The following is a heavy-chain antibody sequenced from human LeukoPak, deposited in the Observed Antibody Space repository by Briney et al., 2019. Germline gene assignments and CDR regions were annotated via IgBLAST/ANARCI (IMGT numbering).Heavy chain of an antibody. Sequence: PGRSLRLSCAASGFTFSSYAMTWVRQAPGMVLEWVPTISGSGSSTYYADSVKGRFTVSRDNSKNTLYLQVSSLRAEDTALYYCAKQIYHDSSDYYRDKIFDYWGQGTLVTVSS. J-gene: IGHJ4*02. D-gene: IGHD3-22*01. CDR3: AKQIYHDSSDYYRDKIFDY. V-gene: IGHV3-23*01. CDR1: GFTFSSYA. CDR2: ISGSGSST.